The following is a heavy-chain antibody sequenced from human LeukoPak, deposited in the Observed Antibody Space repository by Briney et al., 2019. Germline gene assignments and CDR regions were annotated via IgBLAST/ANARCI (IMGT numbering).Heavy chain of an antibody. Sequence: GGSLRLSCAASGFAFADYGMSWVRQAPGKGLEWVSGLNGNGGSRTGYADSVKGRFTISRDNAKNSLYLQMNSLRAEDTALYYCARDGSGWYSDYWGQGTLVTVSS. CDR2: LNGNGGSRT. V-gene: IGHV3-20*04. CDR3: ARDGSGWYSDY. J-gene: IGHJ4*02. CDR1: GFAFADYG. D-gene: IGHD6-19*01.